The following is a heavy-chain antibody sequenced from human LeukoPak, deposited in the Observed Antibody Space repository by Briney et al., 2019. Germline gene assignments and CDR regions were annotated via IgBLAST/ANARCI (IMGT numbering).Heavy chain of an antibody. CDR3: ARERIQYQLPSPYYYYMDV. D-gene: IGHD2-2*01. CDR2: ISSSSSYI. Sequence: GGSLRLSCAASGFTFSSYSMNWVRQAPGKGLEWVSSISSSSSYIYYADSVKGRFTISRDNAKNSLYLQMNSLRAEDTAVYYCARERIQYQLPSPYYYYMDVWGKGTTVTVSS. J-gene: IGHJ6*03. CDR1: GFTFSSYS. V-gene: IGHV3-21*01.